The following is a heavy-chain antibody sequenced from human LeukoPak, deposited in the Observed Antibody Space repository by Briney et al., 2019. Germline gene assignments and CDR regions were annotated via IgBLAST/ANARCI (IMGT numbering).Heavy chain of an antibody. CDR2: INPNSGDT. CDR3: ARSAEHCNNGVCFTDYYVDV. CDR1: GYTFSGSY. D-gene: IGHD2-8*01. J-gene: IGHJ6*03. Sequence: ASVKVSCMASGYTFSGSYIHWVRQAPGQDLEWMGRINPNSGDTNFAQTFQGRITMTRDTSITTAYMELSSLTSDDTAVYFCARSAEHCNNGVCFTDYYVDVWGKGTTVTVSS. V-gene: IGHV1-2*06.